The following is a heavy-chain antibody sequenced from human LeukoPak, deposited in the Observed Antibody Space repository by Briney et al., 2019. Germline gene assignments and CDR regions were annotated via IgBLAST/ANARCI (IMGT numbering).Heavy chain of an antibody. CDR3: ARIPNTSSSWYRSGYY. D-gene: IGHD6-13*01. V-gene: IGHV4-34*01. Sequence: PSETLSLTCAVYGGSFSSYYWSWIRQPPGKGLEWIGEINHSGSTNYNPSLKSRVTISVDTSKNQFSLKLSSVTAADTAVYYCARIPNTSSSWYRSGYYWGQGTLVTASS. CDR1: GGSFSSYY. J-gene: IGHJ4*02. CDR2: INHSGST.